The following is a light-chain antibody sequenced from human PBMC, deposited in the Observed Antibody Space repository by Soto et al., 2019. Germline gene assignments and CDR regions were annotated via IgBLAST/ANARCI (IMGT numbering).Light chain of an antibody. CDR1: QSISSY. CDR2: AAS. CDR3: HQRKSWPRT. J-gene: IGKJ1*01. Sequence: IQMTQSPSSLSASLVDRVTITCRASQSISSYLNWYQQTPGKAPKLLIYAASSFQSGVPSRFSGSGSGTDFTLTISSLEPEDFAVYYCHQRKSWPRTFGQGTKVDIK. V-gene: IGKV1-39*01.